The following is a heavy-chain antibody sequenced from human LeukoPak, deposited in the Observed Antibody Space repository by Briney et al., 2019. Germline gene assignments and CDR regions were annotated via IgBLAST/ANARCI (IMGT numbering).Heavy chain of an antibody. CDR3: ARGKYYYDSSGYYHLFDY. Sequence: KPSETLSLTCTVSGGSISSSSYYWGWIRQPPGKGLEWIGSIYYSGSTNYNPSLKSRVTISVDTSKNQFSLKLSSVTAADTAVYYCARGKYYYDSSGYYHLFDYWGQGTLVTVSS. CDR1: GGSISSSSYY. CDR2: IYYSGST. V-gene: IGHV4-39*07. D-gene: IGHD3-22*01. J-gene: IGHJ4*02.